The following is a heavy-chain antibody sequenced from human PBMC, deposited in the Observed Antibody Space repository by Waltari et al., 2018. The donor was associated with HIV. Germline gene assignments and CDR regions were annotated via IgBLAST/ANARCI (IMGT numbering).Heavy chain of an antibody. V-gene: IGHV3-23*01. Sequence: EVQLLESGGGLVQPGGSLRLSCAASGFTFSNYAMSWVRQAPGKGLEWVSSISGSGGSTYYADSVKGRVTVSRDNSKDTLFLQMNSLRAEDTALYYCAKEGIIVITDAFDIWGQGTMVIVSS. D-gene: IGHD3-22*01. CDR2: ISGSGGST. CDR1: GFTFSNYA. CDR3: AKEGIIVITDAFDI. J-gene: IGHJ3*02.